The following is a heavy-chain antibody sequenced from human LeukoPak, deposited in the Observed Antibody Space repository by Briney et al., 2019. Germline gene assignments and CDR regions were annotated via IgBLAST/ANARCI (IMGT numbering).Heavy chain of an antibody. D-gene: IGHD3-22*01. Sequence: PSETLSLTCAVYGGSFSGYYWSWIRQPPGQGLEWIGEINHSGSTNYNPSLKSRVTISVDTSKNQFSLKLSSVTAADTAVYYCARRRTFYDSSGYFIDYWGQGTLVTVSS. CDR3: ARRRTFYDSSGYFIDY. J-gene: IGHJ4*02. CDR2: INHSGST. V-gene: IGHV4-34*01. CDR1: GGSFSGYY.